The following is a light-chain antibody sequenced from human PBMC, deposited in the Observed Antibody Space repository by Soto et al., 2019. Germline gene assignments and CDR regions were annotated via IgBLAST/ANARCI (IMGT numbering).Light chain of an antibody. CDR1: SSDVGGYKY. CDR3: SSYTSSSTLV. V-gene: IGLV2-14*01. Sequence: QSVLTQPASVSGSPGQSITISCTGTSSDVGGYKYVSWYQQHPGKAPKLMIYEVSNRPSGVSNRFSGSKSGNTAYLTISGLQAEDEADYYCSSYTSSSTLVFGPGTKVTV. CDR2: EVS. J-gene: IGLJ1*01.